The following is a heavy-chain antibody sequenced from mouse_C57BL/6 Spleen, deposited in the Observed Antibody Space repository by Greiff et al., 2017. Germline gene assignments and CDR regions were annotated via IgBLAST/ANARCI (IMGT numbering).Heavy chain of an antibody. CDR1: GFTFSSYA. D-gene: IGHD2-12*01. CDR2: ISSGGDYI. J-gene: IGHJ2*01. CDR3: TRTCYYNYFDY. V-gene: IGHV5-9-1*02. Sequence: EVKVVESGEGLVKPGGSLKLSCAASGFTFSSYAMSWVRQTPEKRLEWVAYISSGGDYIYYADTVKGRFTISRDTARNTLYLQMSSLKSEDTAMYYCTRTCYYNYFDYWGQGTTLTVSS.